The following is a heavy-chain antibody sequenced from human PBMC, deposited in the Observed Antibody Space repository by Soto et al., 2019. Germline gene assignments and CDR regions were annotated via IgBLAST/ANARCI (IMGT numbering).Heavy chain of an antibody. J-gene: IGHJ4*02. CDR3: TRGPRPISTGTGAY. Sequence: GGSLRLSCAASGFIFKMYWMHWVRQSPGKGLVWISRIYNDGTYSDYADSVRGRFTISRDNVNDTLYLQMNNLRAEDSRPYYCTRGPRPISTGTGAYWGQGTQVNVSS. D-gene: IGHD3-10*01. CDR1: GFIFKMYW. V-gene: IGHV3-74*01. CDR2: IYNDGTYS.